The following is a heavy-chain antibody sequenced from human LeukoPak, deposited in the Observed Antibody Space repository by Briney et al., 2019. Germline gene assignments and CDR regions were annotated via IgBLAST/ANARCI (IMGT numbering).Heavy chain of an antibody. V-gene: IGHV4-59*01. CDR3: ARVAYCGGDCYPYYYYGMDV. CDR2: IYYSGST. CDR1: GGSISSYY. Sequence: SETLSLTCTVSGGSISSYYWSWIRQPSGKGLEWIGYIYYSGSTNYNPSLKSRVTISVDTSKNQFSLKLSSVTAADTAVYYCARVAYCGGDCYPYYYYGMDVWGQGTTVTVSS. J-gene: IGHJ6*02. D-gene: IGHD2-21*02.